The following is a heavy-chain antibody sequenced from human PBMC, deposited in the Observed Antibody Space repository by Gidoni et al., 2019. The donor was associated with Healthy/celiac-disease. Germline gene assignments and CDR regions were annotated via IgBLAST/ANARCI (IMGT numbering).Heavy chain of an antibody. J-gene: IGHJ4*02. CDR3: AKDRGMITFGGVIWDY. D-gene: IGHD3-16*01. CDR2: ISCSCGST. CDR1: GFNFSRYA. Sequence: EVPLLESGGGLVQPGGSLRLSCAASGFNFSRYAMGWVRQAPGKGLEWVSVISCSCGSTYYADSVKGRFTISRDNSKNTLELQMNSLRAEDTAVYYCAKDRGMITFGGVIWDYWGQGTLVTVSS. V-gene: IGHV3-23*01.